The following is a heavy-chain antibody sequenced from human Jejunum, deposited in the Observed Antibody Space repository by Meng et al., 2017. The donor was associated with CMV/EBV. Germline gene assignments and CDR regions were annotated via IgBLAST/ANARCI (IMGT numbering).Heavy chain of an antibody. Sequence: TFSNYWMTWVRQAPGKGLEWVANIKEDGSEKYYVESVRGRFTISRDNAKNSLYLQVSSLRAEDTAVYYCARVTHSSAYYSDPILDYWGQGTLVTVSS. CDR1: TFSNYW. CDR2: IKEDGSEK. CDR3: ARVTHSSAYYSDPILDY. V-gene: IGHV3-7*01. J-gene: IGHJ4*02. D-gene: IGHD3-22*01.